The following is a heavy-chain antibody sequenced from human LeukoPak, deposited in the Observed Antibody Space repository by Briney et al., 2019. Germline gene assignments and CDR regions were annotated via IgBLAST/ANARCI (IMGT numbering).Heavy chain of an antibody. J-gene: IGHJ1*01. CDR3: ARRRYYDGSGYLE. D-gene: IGHD3-22*01. V-gene: IGHV4-39*01. Sequence: SETLSLTCSVSADSVSRSDSYWDWIRQPPGKGLEWIGTIYYSGRTYYSPSLKSRVTLSVDTSSNQFSLNLRSVTAADTAVYYCARRRYYDGSGYLEWGQGTLLSVPS. CDR2: IYYSGRT. CDR1: ADSVSRSDSY.